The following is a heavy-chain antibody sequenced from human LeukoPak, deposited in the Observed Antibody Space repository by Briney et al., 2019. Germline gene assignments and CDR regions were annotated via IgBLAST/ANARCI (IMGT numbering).Heavy chain of an antibody. CDR3: AKDYFASSRPVPPLDY. V-gene: IGHV3-23*01. Sequence: GGSLRLSCAASGFTFSSYAMSWVRQAPGKGLEWVSAISGSGGGTYYADSVKGRFSISRDNSKNTLYLQMNGLRAEDTAVYYCAKDYFASSRPVPPLDYWGQGTLVTVSS. J-gene: IGHJ4*02. CDR1: GFTFSSYA. D-gene: IGHD6-13*01. CDR2: ISGSGGGT.